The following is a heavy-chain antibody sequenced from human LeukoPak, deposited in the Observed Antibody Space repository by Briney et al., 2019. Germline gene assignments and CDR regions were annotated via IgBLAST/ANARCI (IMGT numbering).Heavy chain of an antibody. D-gene: IGHD2-15*01. J-gene: IGHJ4*02. V-gene: IGHV3-30*02. CDR2: IQYDGSNK. CDR1: GFTFSSYG. CDR3: AKDSAVVAATPENYFDY. Sequence: GGSLGLSCAASGFTFSSYGMHWVRQAPGKGLEWVAFIQYDGSNKYYTDSVKGRFTISRDNSRNTMYVQMNSLRPEDTAVYYCAKDSAVVAATPENYFDYWGQGTLVTVSS.